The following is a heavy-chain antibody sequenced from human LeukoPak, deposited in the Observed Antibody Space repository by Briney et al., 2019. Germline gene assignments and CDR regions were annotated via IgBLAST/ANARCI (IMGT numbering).Heavy chain of an antibody. J-gene: IGHJ4*02. CDR3: ARGTKTGYTGYDWNY. V-gene: IGHV4-59*01. D-gene: IGHD5-12*01. Sequence: PSETLSLTCTVSGGSISSYYWSRIRQPPGKGLEWIGYIYDIGSTSYNPSLKSRVTISVDTSSNQFSLMLTSVTAADTAVYYCARGTKTGYTGYDWNYWGQGSLVSVSS. CDR2: IYDIGST. CDR1: GGSISSYY.